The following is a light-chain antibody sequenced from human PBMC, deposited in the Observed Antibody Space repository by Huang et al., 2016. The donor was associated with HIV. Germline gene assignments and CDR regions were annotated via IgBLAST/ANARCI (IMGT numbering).Light chain of an antibody. J-gene: IGKJ3*01. CDR3: QQRFT. CDR1: QNISSF. CDR2: GAS. Sequence: EIVLTQSPATLSLSPGGRATLSCRASQNISSFLAWYQQVAGQAPRLLIYGASNRATGIPARFSGSGSGTDFTLTINNLEPGDFAVYYCQQRFTFGPGTKVDIK. V-gene: IGKV3-11*01.